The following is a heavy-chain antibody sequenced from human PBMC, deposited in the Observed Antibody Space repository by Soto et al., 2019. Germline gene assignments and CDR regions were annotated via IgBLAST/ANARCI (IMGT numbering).Heavy chain of an antibody. J-gene: IGHJ4*02. CDR2: IWYDGSNK. V-gene: IGHV3-33*01. CDR3: ARDGPSEDLWFGEPTTYRLDY. Sequence: QVQLVESGGGVVQPGRSLRLSCAASGFTFSSYGMHWVRQAPGKGLEWVAVIWYDGSNKYYADSVKGRFTISRDNSKNTLYLQMNSLRAEDTAVYYCARDGPSEDLWFGEPTTYRLDYWGQGTLVTVSS. CDR1: GFTFSSYG. D-gene: IGHD3-10*01.